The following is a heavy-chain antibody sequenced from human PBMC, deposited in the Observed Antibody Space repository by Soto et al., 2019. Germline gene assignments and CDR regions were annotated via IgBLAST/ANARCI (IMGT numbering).Heavy chain of an antibody. CDR3: AKHMDDSGYFYVEGADH. Sequence: RRLSCVASGFTFGRYAMHWVRQFPGRGLEWVAVISYTGANTYYVGSVRGRFTISRDNSKNTLYLQMNSLRAEDTAMYYCAKHMDDSGYFYVEGADHWGQGTLVTVSS. CDR1: GFTFGRYA. V-gene: IGHV3-30*18. J-gene: IGHJ4*02. D-gene: IGHD3-22*01. CDR2: ISYTGANT.